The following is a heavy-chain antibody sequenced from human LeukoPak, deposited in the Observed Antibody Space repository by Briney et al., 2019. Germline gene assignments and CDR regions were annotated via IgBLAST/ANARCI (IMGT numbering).Heavy chain of an antibody. CDR2: ISYDGSNK. CDR3: AREGLLRWSTLGDFDY. V-gene: IGHV3-30-3*01. D-gene: IGHD4-23*01. Sequence: PGRSLRLSCAASGFTFSSYAMHWVRQAPGKGLEWVAVISYDGSNKYYADSVKGRFTISRDNSKNTLYLQVNSLRAEDTAVYYCAREGLLRWSTLGDFDYWGQGTLVTVSS. CDR1: GFTFSSYA. J-gene: IGHJ4*02.